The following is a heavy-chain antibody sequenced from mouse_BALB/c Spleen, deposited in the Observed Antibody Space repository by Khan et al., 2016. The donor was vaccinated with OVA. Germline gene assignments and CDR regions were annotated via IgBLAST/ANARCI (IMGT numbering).Heavy chain of an antibody. D-gene: IGHD1-2*01. CDR3: ARRNYFGYTLAY. Sequence: QVQLQQPGAELARPGASVKLSCKASGYTFTDYYINWVKQRTGQGLEWIGEISPGSGDTYYNEKFKGTATLTADKSSTTAYMPLSSRTSEASAVYFCARRNYFGYTLAYWGQGTLVTVSA. CDR2: ISPGSGDT. CDR1: GYTFTDYY. V-gene: IGHV1-77*01. J-gene: IGHJ3*01.